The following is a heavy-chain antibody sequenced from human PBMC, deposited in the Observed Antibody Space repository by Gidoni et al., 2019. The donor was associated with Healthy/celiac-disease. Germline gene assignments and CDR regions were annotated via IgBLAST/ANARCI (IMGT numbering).Heavy chain of an antibody. J-gene: IGHJ6*03. V-gene: IGHV1-18*01. CDR1: GYTVTSYG. CDR3: ASVTGEIVVVPADYYYYYYMDV. CDR2: ISAYNGNT. D-gene: IGHD2-2*01. Sequence: QVQLVQSGAEVKKPGASVKVSCKASGYTVTSYGISWVRQAPGQGLEWMGWISAYNGNTNYAQKLQGRVTMTTDTSTSTAYMELRSLRSDDTAVYYCASVTGEIVVVPADYYYYYYMDVWGKGTTITVSS.